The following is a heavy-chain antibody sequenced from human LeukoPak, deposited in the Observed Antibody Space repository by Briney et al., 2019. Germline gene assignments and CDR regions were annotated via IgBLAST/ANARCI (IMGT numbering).Heavy chain of an antibody. CDR1: GGSFSGYY. Sequence: PSETLSLTCAVYGGSFSGYYWSWIRQPTGKGLEWIGEINHSGSTNYNPSLKSRVTISVDTSKNQFSLKRSSVTAADTAVYYCARVPNYSNYPYYYYYYMDVWGKGTTVTVSS. CDR2: INHSGST. J-gene: IGHJ6*03. D-gene: IGHD4-11*01. V-gene: IGHV4-34*01. CDR3: ARVPNYSNYPYYYYYYMDV.